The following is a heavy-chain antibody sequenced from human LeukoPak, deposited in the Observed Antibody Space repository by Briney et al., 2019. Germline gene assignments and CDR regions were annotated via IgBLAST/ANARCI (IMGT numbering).Heavy chain of an antibody. CDR1: GYTFTGYY. J-gene: IGHJ3*02. V-gene: IGHV1-2*04. D-gene: IGHD2-2*01. Sequence: EASVKVSCKASGYTFTGYYMHWVRQAPGQGLEWMGWINPNSGGTNYAQKFQGWVTMTRDTSISTAYMELSGLRSDDTAVYYCARDQGYCSSTSRDAFDIWGQGTMVTVSS. CDR3: ARDQGYCSSTSRDAFDI. CDR2: INPNSGGT.